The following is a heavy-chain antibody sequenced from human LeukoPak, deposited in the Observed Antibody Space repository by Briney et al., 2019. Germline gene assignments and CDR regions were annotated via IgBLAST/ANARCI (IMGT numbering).Heavy chain of an antibody. J-gene: IGHJ4*02. CDR2: ISGSGGST. CDR3: AKDRGSSWSFDY. D-gene: IGHD6-13*01. CDR1: GFTFSSYA. Sequence: GGSLRLSCAASGFTFSSYAMSWVRQAPGKGLEWVSAISGSGGSTYYADSVEGRFTISRDNSKNTLYLQMNSLRAEDTAVYYCAKDRGSSWSFDYWGQGTLVTVSS. V-gene: IGHV3-23*01.